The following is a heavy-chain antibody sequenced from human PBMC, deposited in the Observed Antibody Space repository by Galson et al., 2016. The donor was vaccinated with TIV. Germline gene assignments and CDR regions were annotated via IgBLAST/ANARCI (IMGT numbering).Heavy chain of an antibody. CDR2: INGDGTEI. Sequence: SLRLSCADSRSTFSSYWMNWVRQAPGKGLEWVANINGDGTEIKYVDSVKGRFTISRDNAKNSLYLQISNLRVEDTAIYYCAQWRGTSNSWGQGTLVTVSS. D-gene: IGHD6-19*01. CDR3: AQWRGTSNS. CDR1: RSTFSSYW. J-gene: IGHJ4*02. V-gene: IGHV3-7*01.